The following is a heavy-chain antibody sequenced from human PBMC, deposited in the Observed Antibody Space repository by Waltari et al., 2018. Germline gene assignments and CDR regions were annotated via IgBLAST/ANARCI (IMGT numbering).Heavy chain of an antibody. V-gene: IGHV4-34*01. Sequence: QVQLQQWGAGLLKPSETLSLTCAVYGGSFSGYYWSWIRQPPGKGLEWIGEINHSGSTNYNPSLKSRVTISVDTSKNQFSLKLSSVTAADTAVYYCARLYPNYDFWSGYYKGAFDYWGQGTLVTVSS. CDR3: ARLYPNYDFWSGYYKGAFDY. CDR2: INHSGST. D-gene: IGHD3-3*01. CDR1: GGSFSGYY. J-gene: IGHJ4*02.